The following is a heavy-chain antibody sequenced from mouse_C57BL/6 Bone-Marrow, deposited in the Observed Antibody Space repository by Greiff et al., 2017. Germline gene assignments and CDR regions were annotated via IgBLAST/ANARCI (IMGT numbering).Heavy chain of an antibody. J-gene: IGHJ2*01. Sequence: QVQLQQSGAELVRPGTSVKVSCKASGYAFTNYLIEWVKQRPGQGLEWIGVINPGSGGTNYNEKFKGKATLTAAKSSSPAYMQLSSLTSEDSAVYFCARSRVTTVVAHYFDYWGQGTTLTVSS. CDR3: ARSRVTTVVAHYFDY. CDR2: INPGSGGT. CDR1: GYAFTNYL. V-gene: IGHV1-54*01. D-gene: IGHD1-1*01.